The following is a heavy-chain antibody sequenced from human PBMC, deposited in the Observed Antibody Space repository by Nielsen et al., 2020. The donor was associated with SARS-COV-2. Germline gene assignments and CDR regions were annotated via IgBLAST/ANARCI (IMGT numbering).Heavy chain of an antibody. D-gene: IGHD5-12*01. CDR1: GGSISSSSYY. CDR3: ARGPLEGDIVATTHPDY. CDR2: IYYSGST. Sequence: SETLSLTCTVSGGSISSSSYYWGWIRQPPGKGLEWIGSIYYSGSTYYNPSLKSRVTISVDTSKNQFSLKLSSVTAADTAVYYCARGPLEGDIVATTHPDYWGQGTLVTVSS. V-gene: IGHV4-39*01. J-gene: IGHJ4*02.